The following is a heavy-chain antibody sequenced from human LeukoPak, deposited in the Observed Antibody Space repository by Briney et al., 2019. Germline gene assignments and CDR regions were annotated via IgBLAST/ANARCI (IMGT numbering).Heavy chain of an antibody. CDR1: GFTFSSYW. V-gene: IGHV3-7*01. J-gene: IGHJ4*02. D-gene: IGHD3-10*01. Sequence: PGGSPRLSCAASGFTFSSYWMSWVRQAPGKGLEWVANIKQDGSETYSVDSVKGRFIISRDNAKNSLFLQMNSLRVEDTAIYYCARDMFRSWGDFDSWGQGTPVTVSS. CDR3: ARDMFRSWGDFDS. CDR2: IKQDGSET.